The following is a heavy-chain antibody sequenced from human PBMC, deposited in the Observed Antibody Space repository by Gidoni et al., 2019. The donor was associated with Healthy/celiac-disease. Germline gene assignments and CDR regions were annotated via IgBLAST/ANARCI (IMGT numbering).Heavy chain of an antibody. CDR3: ARDRPHDAFDI. J-gene: IGHJ3*02. CDR1: GFTFSSYG. CDR2: IWYDGSNK. Sequence: QVQLVESGGGVVQPGRSLRLSCAASGFTFSSYGMHWVRQAPGKGLEWVAVIWYDGSNKYYADSVKGRFTISRDNSKNTLYLQMNSLRAEDTAVYYCARDRPHDAFDIWGQGTMVTVSS. V-gene: IGHV3-33*01.